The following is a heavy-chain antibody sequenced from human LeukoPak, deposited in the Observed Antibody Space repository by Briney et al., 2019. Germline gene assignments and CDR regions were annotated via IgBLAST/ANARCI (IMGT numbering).Heavy chain of an antibody. Sequence: ASVKVSCKASGYTFTGYYMHWVRQAPGQGLEWMGWINPNRGGTNYAQKFQGSVTMTRDTSISTAYMELSRLRSDDTAVYYCASQGSGSYYGYYYYYMDVWGKGTTVTVSS. V-gene: IGHV1-2*02. CDR3: ASQGSGSYYGYYYYYMDV. CDR2: INPNRGGT. D-gene: IGHD1-26*01. J-gene: IGHJ6*03. CDR1: GYTFTGYY.